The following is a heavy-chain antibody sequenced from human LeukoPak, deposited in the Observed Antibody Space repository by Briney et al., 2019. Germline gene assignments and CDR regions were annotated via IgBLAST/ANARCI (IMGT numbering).Heavy chain of an antibody. CDR1: GYTFTSYG. CDR2: ISAYNGNT. V-gene: IGHV1-18*01. D-gene: IGHD2-21*02. J-gene: IGHJ4*02. CDR3: ARDLSYCGGDCYLDY. Sequence: ASVKVSCKASGYTFTSYGISWVRQAPGQGLEWMGWISAYNGNTNYAQKLQGRVTMTTDTSTSTAYMELRSLRSDDTAVYYCARDLSYCGGDCYLDYWGQGTLVTVSS.